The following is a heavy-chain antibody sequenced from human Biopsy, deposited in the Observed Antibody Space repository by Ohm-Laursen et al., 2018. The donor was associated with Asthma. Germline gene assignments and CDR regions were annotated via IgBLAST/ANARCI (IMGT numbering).Heavy chain of an antibody. D-gene: IGHD6-19*01. V-gene: IGHV4-31*03. CDR3: ARDSYSSGLYDDFES. CDR1: YGSITSGGYY. Sequence: SETLSLTCPVSYGSITSGGYYWTWIRQHPGKGLEWIGFIYYSGSTYYNPSLKSRVSISIDTSKNQFSLKLSSVTAEDTAVYYCARDSYSSGLYDDFESWGQGTLVTVSS. J-gene: IGHJ4*02. CDR2: IYYSGST.